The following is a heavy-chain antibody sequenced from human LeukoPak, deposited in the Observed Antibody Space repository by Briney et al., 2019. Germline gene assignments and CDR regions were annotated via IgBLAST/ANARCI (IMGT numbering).Heavy chain of an antibody. V-gene: IGHV3-21*01. Sequence: PGGSLRLSCAASGFTFSSYSMNWVRQAPGKGLEWVSSISSSSSYIYYADSVKGRFTISRDNAKNSLYLQMNSLRAEDTAVYYCARRRIVVVPAAIDAFDIWGQGTMVTVSS. CDR1: GFTFSSYS. D-gene: IGHD2-2*01. J-gene: IGHJ3*02. CDR3: ARRRIVVVPAAIDAFDI. CDR2: ISSSSSYI.